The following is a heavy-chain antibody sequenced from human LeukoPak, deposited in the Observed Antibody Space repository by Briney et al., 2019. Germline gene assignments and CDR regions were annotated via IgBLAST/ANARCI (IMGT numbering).Heavy chain of an antibody. D-gene: IGHD2-2*01. Sequence: GRSLRLSXAASGFTFDDYAMHWVRQAPGKGLEWVSGISWNGGSIAYADSVKGRFTISRDNAKNSLYLQMNSLRAEDMALYYCAKDMVYQLLVGDAFDIWGPGTMVTVSS. J-gene: IGHJ3*02. CDR1: GFTFDDYA. CDR2: ISWNGGSI. CDR3: AKDMVYQLLVGDAFDI. V-gene: IGHV3-9*03.